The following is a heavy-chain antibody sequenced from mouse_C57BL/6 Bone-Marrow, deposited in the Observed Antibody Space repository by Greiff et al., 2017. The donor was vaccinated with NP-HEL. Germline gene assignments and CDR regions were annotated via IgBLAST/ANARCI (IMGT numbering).Heavy chain of an antibody. CDR1: GYTFTSYW. CDR2: IYPSDSET. J-gene: IGHJ4*01. V-gene: IGHV1-61*01. CDR3: ARSDSNYFYAMDY. D-gene: IGHD2-5*01. Sequence: QVQLQQSGAELVRPGSSVKLSCKASGYTFTSYWMDWVKQRPGQGLEWIGNIYPSDSETHYNQKFKDKATLTVDKSSSTAYMQLSSLTSEDSAVYYCARSDSNYFYAMDYWGQGTSVTVSS.